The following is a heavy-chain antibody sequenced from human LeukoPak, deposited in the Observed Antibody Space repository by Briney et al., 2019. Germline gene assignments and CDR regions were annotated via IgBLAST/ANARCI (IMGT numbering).Heavy chain of an antibody. CDR3: ARLSKGRYFDYIFEY. D-gene: IGHD3-9*01. CDR2: IYYSVST. J-gene: IGHJ4*02. CDR1: GGSISSSSYY. V-gene: IGHV4-39*01. Sequence: PSETLSLTCTVSGGSISSSSYYWGWIRQPPGKGLEWIGSIYYSVSTYYNPSLKSRVTISVDTSNNQFSLRLSSVTAADTAVYYCARLSKGRYFDYIFEYWGQGTLATVSS.